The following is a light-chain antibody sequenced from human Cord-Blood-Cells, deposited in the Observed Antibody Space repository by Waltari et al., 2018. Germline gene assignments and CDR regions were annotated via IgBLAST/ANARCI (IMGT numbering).Light chain of an antibody. V-gene: IGLV2-14*01. CDR3: SSYTSSSTLGVV. J-gene: IGLJ2*01. CDR1: RSDGGGYNY. Sequence: QSALTQPASVSGSPGQSTTIPCTGTRSDGGGYNYVSWYQQHPGKAPTLMIYDVSNRPSGVSKRFSGSKSGNTASLTISWLQAEDEADYYCSSYTSSSTLGVVFGGGTKLTVL. CDR2: DVS.